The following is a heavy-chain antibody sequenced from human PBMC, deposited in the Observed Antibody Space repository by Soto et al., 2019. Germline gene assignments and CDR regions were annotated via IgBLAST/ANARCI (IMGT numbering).Heavy chain of an antibody. CDR2: INTRGGST. D-gene: IGHD2-8*01. CDR3: ARPPYPGCINAVCYPLDY. J-gene: IGHJ4*02. Sequence: QVQLVQSGAEVKKPGASVKISCKAYGYTFTSYYMHWVRQAPGQGLEWMGIINTRGGSTNYAQKLQGRVAMTRDTSTSTVYMELNSLRSEDTAVYYCARPPYPGCINAVCYPLDYWGQGTLVTVSS. V-gene: IGHV1-46*01. CDR1: GYTFTSYY.